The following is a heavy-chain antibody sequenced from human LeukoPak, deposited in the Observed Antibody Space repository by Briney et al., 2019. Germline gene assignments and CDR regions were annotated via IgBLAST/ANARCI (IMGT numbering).Heavy chain of an antibody. CDR3: ARVPRKIGIMSLGVFDY. CDR1: GYTFTGYY. J-gene: IGHJ4*02. CDR2: INPNSGGT. V-gene: IGHV1-2*02. D-gene: IGHD3-16*01. Sequence: ASVKVSCKASGYTFTGYYMHWVRQAPGQGLEWMGWINPNSGGTNYAQKFQGRVTMTRYTSISTAYMELSRLRSDDTAVYYCARVPRKIGIMSLGVFDYWGQGTLVTVSS.